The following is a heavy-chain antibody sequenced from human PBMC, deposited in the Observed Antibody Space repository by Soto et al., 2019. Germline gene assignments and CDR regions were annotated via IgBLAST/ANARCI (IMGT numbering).Heavy chain of an antibody. V-gene: IGHV6-1*01. CDR3: ARGVAGSGFDL. Sequence: SQTLSLTCXISGDSVSSNTAARNWIRSSPSRGLEWLGRTYYRSNWRHDYAVSVKSRITVNPDTSKNHFSLQLNSVTPDDTAVYYCARGVAGSGFDLWGQGTLVTVSS. CDR2: TYYRSNWRH. J-gene: IGHJ4*02. CDR1: GDSVSSNTAA. D-gene: IGHD6-19*01.